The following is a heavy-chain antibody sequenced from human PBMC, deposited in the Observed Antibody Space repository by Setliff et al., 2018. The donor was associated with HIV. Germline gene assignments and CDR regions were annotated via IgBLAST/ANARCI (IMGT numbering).Heavy chain of an antibody. CDR1: GGTLSSFA. V-gene: IGHV1-69*06. D-gene: IGHD3-3*01. CDR3: AREGRFLEWLLPAYKSALDI. Sequence: SVKVSCKASGGTLSSFAVSWVRQAPGQGLEWMGRIIPIFDAVNYAQTLQGRVTITADKSTDTAYMELHSLRSEDTAVYYCAREGRFLEWLLPAYKSALDIWGQGTMVAVSS. J-gene: IGHJ3*02. CDR2: IIPIFDAV.